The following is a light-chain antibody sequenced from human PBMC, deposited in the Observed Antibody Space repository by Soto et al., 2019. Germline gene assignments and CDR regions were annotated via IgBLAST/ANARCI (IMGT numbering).Light chain of an antibody. Sequence: ETGLRKSEGTLSLCRGEGDTLSCRASQSVSSSYLAWYQQKPGQAPRLLIYGASSRATGIPDRFSGSGSGTDFTLTISRLEPEDFAVYYCQQYGSSRTFGQGTKVDIK. CDR3: QQYGSSRT. CDR1: QSVSSSY. J-gene: IGKJ1*01. V-gene: IGKV3-20*01. CDR2: GAS.